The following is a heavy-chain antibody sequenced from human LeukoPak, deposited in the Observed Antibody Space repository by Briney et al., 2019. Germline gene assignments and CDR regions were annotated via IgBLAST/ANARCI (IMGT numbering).Heavy chain of an antibody. CDR3: ARDPLGRRHYYYGMGV. CDR1: GFTFSSYG. J-gene: IGHJ6*02. V-gene: IGHV3-33*01. Sequence: GGSLRLSCAASGFTFSSYGMHWVRQAPGKGLEWVAVIWYDGSNKYYADSVKGRFTISRDNSKNTLYLQMNSLRAEDTAVYYCARDPLGRRHYYYGMGVWGQGTTVTVSS. CDR2: IWYDGSNK. D-gene: IGHD1-1*01.